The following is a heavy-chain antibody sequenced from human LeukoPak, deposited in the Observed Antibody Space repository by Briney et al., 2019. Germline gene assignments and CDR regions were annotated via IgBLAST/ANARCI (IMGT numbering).Heavy chain of an antibody. V-gene: IGHV4-59*01. CDR3: ARDQKGGQWLGWHYYYFYYMDV. J-gene: IGHJ6*03. Sequence: SETLSLTCTVSGASISSYYWSWIRQPPGKGLDWIGYIYYSGSTNYNPSLKSRVTISVDTSKNQFSLKLSSVTAADTAVYYCARDQKGGQWLGWHYYYFYYMDVWGTGTTVTVSS. D-gene: IGHD6-19*01. CDR2: IYYSGST. CDR1: GASISSYY.